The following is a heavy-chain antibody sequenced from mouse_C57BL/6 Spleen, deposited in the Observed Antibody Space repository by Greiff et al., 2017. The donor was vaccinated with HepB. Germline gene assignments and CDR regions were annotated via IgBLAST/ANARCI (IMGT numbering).Heavy chain of an antibody. D-gene: IGHD1-1*01. V-gene: IGHV1-69*01. CDR2: IDPSDSYT. J-gene: IGHJ2*01. CDR1: GYTFTSYW. CDR3: ARGYYGSSQYYFDY. Sequence: QQSCKASGYTFTSYWMHWVKQRPGQGLEWIGEIDPSDSYTNYNQKFKGKSTLTVDKSSSTAYMQLSSLTSEDSAVYYCARGYYGSSQYYFDYWGQGTTLTVSS.